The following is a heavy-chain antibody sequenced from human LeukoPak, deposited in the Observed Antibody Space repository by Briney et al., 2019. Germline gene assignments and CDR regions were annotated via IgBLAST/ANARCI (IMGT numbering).Heavy chain of an antibody. D-gene: IGHD3-16*01. J-gene: IGHJ4*02. CDR2: IYYSGST. CDR1: GGSINYYY. V-gene: IGHV4-59*08. CDR3: ARLGFYFDY. Sequence: SQTLSLTCTVSGGSINYYYWSWIRQPPGQGLEWIGYIYYSGSTNYNPSLRSRAAMSVDTSKNHFSLELSSVTAADTAVYYCARLGFYFDYWGQGALVTVSS.